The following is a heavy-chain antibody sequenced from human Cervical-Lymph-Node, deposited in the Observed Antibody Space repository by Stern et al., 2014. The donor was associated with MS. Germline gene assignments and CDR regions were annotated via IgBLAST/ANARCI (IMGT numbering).Heavy chain of an antibody. CDR3: ARSLFSSSLYYFHY. V-gene: IGHV4-61*02. CDR1: AGSVNTGSYT. Sequence: QVQLQESGPGLVKPSETVSLACTVSAGSVNTGSYTWNWIRQPAGKGLEWIGLFYAIGTPNYTPSLMRRVPISLDRPMNQFFLRLSSVTAADTAVYYCARSLFSSSLYYFHYWGQGILVSVSS. D-gene: IGHD6-13*01. J-gene: IGHJ4*02. CDR2: FYAIGTP.